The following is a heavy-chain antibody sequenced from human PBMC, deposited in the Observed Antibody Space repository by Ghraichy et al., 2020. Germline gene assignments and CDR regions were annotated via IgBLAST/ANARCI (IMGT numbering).Heavy chain of an antibody. Sequence: GESLKISCQGSGYYFSNYWIAWVRQMPGKGLEWMGIIYPGDFDTSYSPSFRGQVSISADKSVNTAYLRWSSLKASDTGIYFCARTQFPHGRLSSRGSDWSDYYINAMDVWGQGTTVTVSS. D-gene: IGHD6-19*01. CDR3: ARTQFPHGRLSSRGSDWSDYYINAMDV. CDR2: IYPGDFDT. J-gene: IGHJ6*02. CDR1: GYYFSNYW. V-gene: IGHV5-51*01.